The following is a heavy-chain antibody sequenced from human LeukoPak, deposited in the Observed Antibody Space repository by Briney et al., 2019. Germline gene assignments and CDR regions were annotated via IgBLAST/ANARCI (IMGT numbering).Heavy chain of an antibody. Sequence: GGSLRLSCAASGFTVSSNEMSWVRQAPGKGLEWVSSISGGSTYYADSRKGRFTISRDNSKNTLHLQMNSLRAEDTAVYYCAKGRGWEASYYYYYMDVWGKGTTVTIPS. J-gene: IGHJ6*03. D-gene: IGHD1-26*01. CDR2: ISGGST. CDR3: AKGRGWEASYYYYYMDV. V-gene: IGHV3-38-3*01. CDR1: GFTVSSNE.